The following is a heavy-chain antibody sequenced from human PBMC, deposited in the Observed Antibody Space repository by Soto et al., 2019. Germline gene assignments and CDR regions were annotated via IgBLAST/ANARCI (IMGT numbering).Heavy chain of an antibody. D-gene: IGHD3-10*01. V-gene: IGHV3-23*01. CDR3: AKVGFPNVLTSFFDY. J-gene: IGHJ4*02. CDR2: ISGSGGST. Sequence: PGKGLEWVSAISGSGGSTYYADSVKGRFTISRDNSKNTLYLQMNSLRAEDTAVYYCAKVGFPNVLTSFFDYWGQGTLVTVSS.